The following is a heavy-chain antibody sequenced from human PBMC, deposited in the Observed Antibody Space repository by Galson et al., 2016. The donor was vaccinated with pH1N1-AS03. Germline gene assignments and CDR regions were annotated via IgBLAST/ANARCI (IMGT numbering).Heavy chain of an antibody. CDR3: SRGDYCSSTSCFWPPLYGMDV. CDR2: ISSSTSHI. V-gene: IGHV3-21*01. Sequence: SLRLSCAASGFTFTNYSMNWVRQAPGQGLEWVSSISSSTSHIYYGDSVKGRFTISRDNVKNSLYLQMTSLRAEDTAVYYCSRGDYCSSTSCFWPPLYGMDVWGQGTTATVSS. CDR1: GFTFTNYS. D-gene: IGHD2-2*01. J-gene: IGHJ6*02.